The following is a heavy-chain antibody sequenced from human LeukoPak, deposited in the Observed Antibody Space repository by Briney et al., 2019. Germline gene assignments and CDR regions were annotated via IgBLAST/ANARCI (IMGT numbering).Heavy chain of an antibody. D-gene: IGHD3-3*01. V-gene: IGHV4-39*01. J-gene: IGHJ4*02. CDR3: ARLTIFGVVDY. Sequence: PSETLSLTCTVSGGSISSSSYYWGWIRQPPGKGLEWIGGIYYSGSTYYNPSLKSRVTISVDTSRNQFSLKLSSVTAADTAVYYCARLTIFGVVDYWGQGTLVTVSS. CDR2: IYYSGST. CDR1: GGSISSSSYY.